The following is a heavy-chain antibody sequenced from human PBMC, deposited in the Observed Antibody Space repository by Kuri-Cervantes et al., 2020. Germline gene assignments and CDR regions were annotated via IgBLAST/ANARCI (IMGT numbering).Heavy chain of an antibody. CDR3: ARRSGGGGSYDY. CDR2: ISSSSYI. CDR1: GGTFSSYS. Sequence: SCKASGGTFSSYSMNWVRQAPGKGLEWVSSISSSSYIYYADSVKGRFTISRDNAKNSLYLQMNSLRAEDTAVYYCARRSGGGGSYDYWGQGTLVTVSS. D-gene: IGHD3-10*01. V-gene: IGHV3-21*01. J-gene: IGHJ4*02.